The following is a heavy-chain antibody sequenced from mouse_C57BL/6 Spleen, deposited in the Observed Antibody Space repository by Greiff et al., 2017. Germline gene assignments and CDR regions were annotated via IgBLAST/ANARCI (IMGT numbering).Heavy chain of an antibody. J-gene: IGHJ4*01. CDR3: ARIYDYDLYYYAMDY. V-gene: IGHV1-22*01. Sequence: EVQLQQSGPELVKPGASVKMSCKASGYTFTDYNMHWVKQSHGKSLEWIGYINPNNGGTSYNQKFKGKATLTVNKSSSTAYMELRSLTSEDSAVYYCARIYDYDLYYYAMDYWGQGTSVTVSS. D-gene: IGHD2-4*01. CDR2: INPNNGGT. CDR1: GYTFTDYN.